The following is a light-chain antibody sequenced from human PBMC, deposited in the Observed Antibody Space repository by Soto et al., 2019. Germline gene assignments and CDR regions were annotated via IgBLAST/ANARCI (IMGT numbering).Light chain of an antibody. J-gene: IGKJ5*01. CDR1: QSVSSNF. CDR2: GAS. Sequence: EIVLTQSPGTLSLSPGEGATLSCRASQSVSSNFLAWYQQKPGQAPRLLIYGASSRATGIPDRFSGSGSGTAFTLTISRLEPEDFSVYYCQHYGSAPSTFGQGTRLEMK. V-gene: IGKV3-20*01. CDR3: QHYGSAPST.